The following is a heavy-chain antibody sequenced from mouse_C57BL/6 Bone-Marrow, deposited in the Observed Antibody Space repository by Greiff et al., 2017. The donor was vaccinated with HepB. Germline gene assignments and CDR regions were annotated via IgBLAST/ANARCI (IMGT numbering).Heavy chain of an antibody. CDR3: TTPCYYGSSHWYFDV. CDR1: GFNIKDYY. J-gene: IGHJ1*03. Sequence: EVHLVESGAELVRPGASVKLSCTASGFNIKDYYMHWVKQRPEQGLEWIGRIDPEDGDTEYAPKFQGKATMTADTSSNTAYLQLSSLTSEDTAVYYCTTPCYYGSSHWYFDVWGTGTTVTVSS. D-gene: IGHD1-1*01. V-gene: IGHV14-1*01. CDR2: IDPEDGDT.